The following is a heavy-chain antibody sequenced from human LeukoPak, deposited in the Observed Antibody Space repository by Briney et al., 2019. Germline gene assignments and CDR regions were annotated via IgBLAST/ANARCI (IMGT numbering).Heavy chain of an antibody. V-gene: IGHV4-39*01. CDR2: MYYSGST. J-gene: IGHJ3*02. CDR3: ARTPGGWYGDAFDI. Sequence: SETLSLTCTVSGGSISSSNYYWGWIRQPPGKGLEWIGSMYYSGSTYYNSSLKSRVTISVDRSKNQFSLKLSSVTAADTAVIYCARTPGGWYGDAFDIWGQGTMVTVSS. D-gene: IGHD6-19*01. CDR1: GGSISSSNYY.